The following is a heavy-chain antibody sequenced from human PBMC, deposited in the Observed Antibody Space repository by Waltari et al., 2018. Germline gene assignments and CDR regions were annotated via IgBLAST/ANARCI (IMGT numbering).Heavy chain of an antibody. Sequence: QVQLQESGPGLVKPSQTLSLTCTVSGGSISSGGYSWSRIRQHPGKGLDWIGYIYYSGSTDYNPSLKSRVTISVDTSKNQFSLKLSSVTAADTAVYYCAREVKPIAMYDYWGQGTLVTVSS. CDR2: IYYSGST. V-gene: IGHV4-31*03. D-gene: IGHD2-21*01. CDR1: GGSISSGGYS. J-gene: IGHJ4*02. CDR3: AREVKPIAMYDY.